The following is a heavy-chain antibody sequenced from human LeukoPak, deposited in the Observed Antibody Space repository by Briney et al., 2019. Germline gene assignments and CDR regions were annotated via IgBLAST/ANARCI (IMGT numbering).Heavy chain of an antibody. V-gene: IGHV1-18*01. J-gene: IGHJ2*01. CDR3: ARVWSSSIYYFDL. CDR1: GYTFTSYG. Sequence: GASVKVSCKASGYTFTSYGIGWVRQAPGQGLEWMGWSSTYNSNTNYAQKFQGRLTMTTETSTSTASMDLRGLRSEDTAVYFCARVWSSSIYYFDLGGPGTLVTVPS. D-gene: IGHD2-15*01. CDR2: SSTYNSNT.